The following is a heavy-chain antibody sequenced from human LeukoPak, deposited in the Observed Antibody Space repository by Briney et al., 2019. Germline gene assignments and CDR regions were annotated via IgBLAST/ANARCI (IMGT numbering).Heavy chain of an antibody. J-gene: IGHJ2*01. D-gene: IGHD2-2*01. CDR2: ISWNSGAI. V-gene: IGHV3-9*03. CDR3: ARGPYCTSTSCPIEYFDL. Sequence: GGSLRLSCAASGFTFDDYAMHWVGQPPGKGLEWISGISWNSGAIGYADSVKGRFTISRDNAKNSLYLQMNSLRAEDMALYYCARGPYCTSTSCPIEYFDLWGRGTLVTVSS. CDR1: GFTFDDYA.